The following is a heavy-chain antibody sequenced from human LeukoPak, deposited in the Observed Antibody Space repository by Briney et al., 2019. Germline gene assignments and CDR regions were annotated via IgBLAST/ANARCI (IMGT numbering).Heavy chain of an antibody. CDR2: TSLYNGNT. CDR3: ARVETTSWYELDY. CDR1: GGTFSSYG. Sequence: RGSSVKVSCKASGGTFSSYGIIWVRQAPGQGLEWMGWTSLYNGNTNYAQEFQDRVTMTTDTSTSTVYMELRSLRSDDTAAYFCARVETTSWYELDYWGQGTLVTVSS. D-gene: IGHD6-13*01. J-gene: IGHJ4*02. V-gene: IGHV1-18*01.